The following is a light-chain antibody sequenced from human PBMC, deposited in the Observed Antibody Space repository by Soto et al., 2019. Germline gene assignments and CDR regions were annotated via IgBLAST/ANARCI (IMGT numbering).Light chain of an antibody. CDR2: AAS. Sequence: DIQMTQSPSSVSASVGDTVTITCRASQDISSWVAWYQQKPGKAPKLLISAASSLQNGVPSRFSGGGYGTDFTLIISSLQPEDFATYYCQQCHRYWTFGQGTKVDIK. CDR1: QDISSW. J-gene: IGKJ1*01. V-gene: IGKV1-12*01. CDR3: QQCHRYWT.